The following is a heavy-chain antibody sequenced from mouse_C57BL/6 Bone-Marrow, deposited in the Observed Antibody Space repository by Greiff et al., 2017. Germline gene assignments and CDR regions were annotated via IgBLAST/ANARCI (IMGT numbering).Heavy chain of an antibody. D-gene: IGHD1-2*01. J-gene: IGHJ2*01. V-gene: IGHV14-4*01. Sequence: VQLQQSGAELVRPGASVKLSCTASGFNIKDDYMHWVKQRPEQGLEWIGWIDPENGDTEYASKFQGKATITADTSSNTASLQLSSLTSEDTAVYYCTSDTTALFDYWGQGTTLTVSS. CDR2: IDPENGDT. CDR3: TSDTTALFDY. CDR1: GFNIKDDY.